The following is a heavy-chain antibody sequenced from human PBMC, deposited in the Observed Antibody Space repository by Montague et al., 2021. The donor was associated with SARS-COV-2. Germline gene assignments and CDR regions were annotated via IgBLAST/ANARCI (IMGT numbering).Heavy chain of an antibody. CDR1: GGSTSTYY. J-gene: IGHJ4*02. V-gene: IGHV4-59*01. CDR2: ISDTGRT. Sequence: SETLSLTCAVSGGSTSTYYWNWIRQPPGKGLGWIGYISDTGRTNYYPALKSRVTISLDASKNQISLKLSSVTAADTAVFYCARGGGVVGAFDYWGQGILVTVSS. CDR3: ARGGGVVGAFDY. D-gene: IGHD1-26*01.